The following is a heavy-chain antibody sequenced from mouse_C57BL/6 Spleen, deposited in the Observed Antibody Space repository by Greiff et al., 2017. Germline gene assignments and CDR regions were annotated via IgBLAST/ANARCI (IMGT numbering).Heavy chain of an antibody. D-gene: IGHD2-3*01. V-gene: IGHV5-17*01. J-gene: IGHJ4*01. CDR1: GFTFSDYG. Sequence: EVQLKESGGGLVKPGGSLTLSCAASGFTFSDYGMYWFRQAPEKGLVWVAYISSGSSTIYYADTVKGRFTISRDNTKNTLFLQMTSLRSEDTAMYYGASTGIYDSKKFFYAMDYWGQGTSVTVSS. CDR3: ASTGIYDSKKFFYAMDY. CDR2: ISSGSSTI.